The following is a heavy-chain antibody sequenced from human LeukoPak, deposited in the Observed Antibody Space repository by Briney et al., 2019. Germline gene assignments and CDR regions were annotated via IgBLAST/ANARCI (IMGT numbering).Heavy chain of an antibody. CDR1: GGSISSSSYC. V-gene: IGHV4-39*01. CDR2: IYYSGST. CDR3: ARLMTTVVHDAFDI. D-gene: IGHD4-23*01. Sequence: PSETLSLTCTVSGGSISSSSYCWGWIRQPPGKGLEWIGSIYYSGSTYYNPSLKSRVTISVDTSKNQFSLKLSSVTAADTAVYYCARLMTTVVHDAFDIWGQGTMVTVSS. J-gene: IGHJ3*02.